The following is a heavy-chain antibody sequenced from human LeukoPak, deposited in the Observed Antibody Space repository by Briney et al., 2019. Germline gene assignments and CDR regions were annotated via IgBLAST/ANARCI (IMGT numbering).Heavy chain of an antibody. J-gene: IGHJ4*02. CDR1: GGSLSSSGFY. CDR2: IHYSGSI. V-gene: IGHV4-39*01. Sequence: SETLSLTCTVSGGSLSSSGFYWAWIRQSPGKGLEWIGGIHYSGSIYYNPSLKSRLAMSVDASKNQFSLRLSSVTAAGTAVYYCARLASGAWHWDYWGQGTLVTVSS. D-gene: IGHD5-12*01. CDR3: ARLASGAWHWDY.